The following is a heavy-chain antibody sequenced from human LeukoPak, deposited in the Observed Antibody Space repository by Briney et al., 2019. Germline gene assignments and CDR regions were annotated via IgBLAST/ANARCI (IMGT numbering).Heavy chain of an antibody. D-gene: IGHD6-6*01. CDR2: ISSSSGTI. V-gene: IGHV3-48*01. Sequence: GGSLRLSCAASGFTFSTYSMNWVRQAPGKGLEWVSYISSSSGTIYYADSVKGRFTISRDNAKNSLYLQMNSLRAEDTAVYYCAREDGSSYYFDYWGQGTLVTVAS. CDR1: GFTFSTYS. CDR3: AREDGSSYYFDY. J-gene: IGHJ4*02.